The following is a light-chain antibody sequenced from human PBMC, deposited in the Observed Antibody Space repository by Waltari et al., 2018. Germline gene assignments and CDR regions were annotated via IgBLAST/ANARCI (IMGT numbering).Light chain of an antibody. V-gene: IGLV3-19*01. CDR2: GKD. CDR3: QSRDISGNNVV. CDR1: IFRRHY. Sequence: SSELTQDPAVSVAPGQTVRITCQGDIFRRHYASWYQQKPGQAPILVNHGKDHRPSGIPDRFSGSSSGDTASLTITGAQAEDEAVYYCQSRDISGNNVVFAGGTKLTVL. J-gene: IGLJ2*01.